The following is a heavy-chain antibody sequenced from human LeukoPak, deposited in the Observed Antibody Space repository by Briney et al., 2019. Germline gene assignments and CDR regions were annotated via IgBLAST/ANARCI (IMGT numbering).Heavy chain of an antibody. CDR1: GFTFSSYA. D-gene: IGHD3-16*01. CDR2: ISNDGGTT. CDR3: AKAQNWGSGAYDI. V-gene: IGHV3-64*01. Sequence: GGSLRLSSAASGFTFSSYAMSWVRQAPGKGLEFVSAISNDGGTTYYANSVKGRFTMSRDNSENTLYLQMGSLRVEDMAVYYCAKAQNWGSGAYDIWGQGTMVTVSP. J-gene: IGHJ3*02.